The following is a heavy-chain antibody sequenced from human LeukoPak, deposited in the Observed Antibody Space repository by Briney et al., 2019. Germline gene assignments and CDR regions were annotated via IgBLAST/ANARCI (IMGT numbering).Heavy chain of an antibody. CDR3: AREWDCGGDCFQREAFDL. J-gene: IGHJ3*01. CDR1: RFTVNNNF. V-gene: IGHV3-53*01. CDR2: VYSDGIT. D-gene: IGHD2-21*02. Sequence: GSLRVSSAAPRFTVNNNFISWVRQTLGRGLDWVSVVYSDGITYYAEYVQGRFTISRDNSKNMLYLQMNCLKAADTAGYYCAREWDCGGDCFQREAFDLWGRGTMDSVSS.